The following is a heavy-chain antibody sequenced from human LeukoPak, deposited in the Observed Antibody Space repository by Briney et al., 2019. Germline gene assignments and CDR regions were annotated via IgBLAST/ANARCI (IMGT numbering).Heavy chain of an antibody. J-gene: IGHJ6*03. CDR3: ARCSRDYMDV. Sequence: SETLSLTCTVSGGSITTSTYYWGWIRQPPGKGLEWIGTIYYSGYTYYNPSLESRVTIFVDTSKNQFSLKLSSVTAADTAVYYCARCSRDYMDVWGKGTTVTVSS. CDR1: GGSITTSTYY. CDR2: IYYSGYT. V-gene: IGHV4-39*01. D-gene: IGHD3-10*02.